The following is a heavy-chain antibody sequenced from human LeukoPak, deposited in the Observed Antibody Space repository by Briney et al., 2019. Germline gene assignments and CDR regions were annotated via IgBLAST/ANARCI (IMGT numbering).Heavy chain of an antibody. V-gene: IGHV3-30*18. D-gene: IGHD3-3*01. CDR2: ISYDGSNK. CDR1: GFTFSSYG. Sequence: GGSLRLSCAASGFTFSSYGMHWVRQAPGKGLEGGAVISYDGSNKYYADSVKGRFTISRDNSKNTLYLQMNSLRAEDTAVYYCAKEDRDYDFWSGLNYYYGMDVWGQGTTVTVSS. J-gene: IGHJ6*02. CDR3: AKEDRDYDFWSGLNYYYGMDV.